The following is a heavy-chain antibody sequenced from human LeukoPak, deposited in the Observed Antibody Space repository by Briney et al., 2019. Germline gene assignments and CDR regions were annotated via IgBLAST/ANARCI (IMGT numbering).Heavy chain of an antibody. CDR3: AVSAAALFDP. D-gene: IGHD6-13*01. Sequence: PSETLSLTCAVYGGSFSGYYWSWIRQPPGKGLEWIGEINHSGSTSYHPSLKSRVTILVDTSKNQFSLILSSVTAADTAVYYCAVSAAALFDPWGQGTLVTVSS. V-gene: IGHV4-34*01. CDR1: GGSFSGYY. CDR2: INHSGST. J-gene: IGHJ5*02.